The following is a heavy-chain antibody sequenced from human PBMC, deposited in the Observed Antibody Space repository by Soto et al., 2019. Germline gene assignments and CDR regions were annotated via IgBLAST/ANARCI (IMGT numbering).Heavy chain of an antibody. V-gene: IGHV3-23*01. J-gene: IGHJ6*02. CDR1: GFTFSSYA. CDR3: AKVAGYSSSWYYYYYGMDV. D-gene: IGHD6-13*01. CDR2: ISSSSDST. Sequence: EVQLLESGGGLVQPGGSLRLSCTASGFTFSSYAMSWVRQAPGKGLEWVSGISSSSDSTYYTDSVKGRLTISRDYSKNTLYLQMNSLRAEDTAVYYCAKVAGYSSSWYYYYYGMDVWGQGTTVTVSS.